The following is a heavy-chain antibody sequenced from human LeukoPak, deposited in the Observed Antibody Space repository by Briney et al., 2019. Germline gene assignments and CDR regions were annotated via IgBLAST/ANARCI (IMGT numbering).Heavy chain of an antibody. Sequence: GGSLRLSCAASGFTFNSFYMSWFRQAPGKGLERVANIIQDGSQKYYVDSVKGRFTISRDNAKNSLFLHMSSLRAEDTAVYYCARDLSDTSGCFGYWGQGTLVIVSS. J-gene: IGHJ4*02. CDR1: GFTFNSFY. V-gene: IGHV3-7*01. CDR2: IIQDGSQK. CDR3: ARDLSDTSGCFGY. D-gene: IGHD3-22*01.